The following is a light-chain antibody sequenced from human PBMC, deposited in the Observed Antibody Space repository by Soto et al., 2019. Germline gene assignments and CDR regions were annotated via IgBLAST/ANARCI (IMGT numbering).Light chain of an antibody. J-gene: IGKJ3*01. Sequence: EIVLTQSPGTLSLSPGERATLSCRASQSVINTYLAWYQQKPGQAPRLLIYDASRRATGIPDKFLGSGSGKDFSHSISRLESEDSAVYYCPQYGKSPCCFIFRPGTKGDIK. V-gene: IGKV3-20*01. CDR3: PQYGKSPCCFI. CDR1: QSVINTY. CDR2: DAS.